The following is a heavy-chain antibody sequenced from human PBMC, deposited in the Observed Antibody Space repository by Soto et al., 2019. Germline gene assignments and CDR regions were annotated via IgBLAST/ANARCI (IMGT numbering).Heavy chain of an antibody. CDR3: ARAPWEPLYYYGMDV. Sequence: SETLSLTCAVSGGSISSSNWWSWVRQPPGKGLEWIGEIYHSGSTNYNPSLKSRVTISVDKSKNQFSLKLSSVTAADTAVYYCARAPWEPLYYYGMDVWGQGTTVT. CDR1: GGSISSSNW. CDR2: IYHSGST. V-gene: IGHV4-4*02. J-gene: IGHJ6*02. D-gene: IGHD1-26*01.